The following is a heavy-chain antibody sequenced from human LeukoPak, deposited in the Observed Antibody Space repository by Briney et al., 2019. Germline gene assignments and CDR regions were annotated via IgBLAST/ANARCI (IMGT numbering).Heavy chain of an antibody. V-gene: IGHV3-20*04. CDR1: GFTFDDYG. J-gene: IGHJ4*02. D-gene: IGHD5-18*01. Sequence: PGGSLRLSCAASGFTFDDYGMSWVRQAPGKGLEWVSGINWNGGSTGYADSVKGRFTISRDNAKNSLYLQMNSLRAEDTALYYCARDPGYSYGKCFDYWGQGTLVTVSS. CDR3: ARDPGYSYGKCFDY. CDR2: INWNGGST.